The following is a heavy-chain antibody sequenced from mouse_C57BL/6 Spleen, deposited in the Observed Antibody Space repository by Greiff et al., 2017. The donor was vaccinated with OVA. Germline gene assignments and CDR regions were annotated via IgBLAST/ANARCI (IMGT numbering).Heavy chain of an antibody. CDR1: GFSLPSYA. Sequence: VQLVESGPGLVAPSQSLSITCTVSGFSLPSYAISWVRQPPGKGLEWLGVIWTGGGTHYTSALKSRLSISKDNAKSQVFLKMNSLQTDDTARYYCARPGGSSSDYAMDYWGQGTSVTVSS. D-gene: IGHD1-1*01. V-gene: IGHV2-9-1*01. CDR3: ARPGGSSSDYAMDY. J-gene: IGHJ4*01. CDR2: IWTGGGT.